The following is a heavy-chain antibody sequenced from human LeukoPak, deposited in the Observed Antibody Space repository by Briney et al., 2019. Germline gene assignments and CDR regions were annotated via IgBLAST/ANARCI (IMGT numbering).Heavy chain of an antibody. V-gene: IGHV3-21*01. Sequence: GGSLRLSCAASGFTFSSYSMHWVRQAPGKGLEWVSSINSSSSYIYYADSVKGRFTISRDNAKNSLYLQMNSLRAEDTAVYYCARDLPTSEVGATGSFDYWGQGTLVTVSS. CDR3: ARDLPTSEVGATGSFDY. CDR1: GFTFSSYS. CDR2: INSSSSYI. D-gene: IGHD1-26*01. J-gene: IGHJ4*02.